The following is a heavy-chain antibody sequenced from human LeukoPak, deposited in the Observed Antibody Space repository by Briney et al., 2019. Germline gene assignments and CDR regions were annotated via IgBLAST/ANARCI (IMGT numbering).Heavy chain of an antibody. J-gene: IGHJ4*02. D-gene: IGHD5-12*01. CDR1: GGSISGYY. V-gene: IGHV4-59*01. CDR3: ARSLGSGLDY. CDR2: IYYSGST. Sequence: SETLSLTCTVSGGSISGYYWSWIRQPPGKGLEWIGYIYYSGSTNYTPSLKSRVIISVDTSKNHFSLKLRSVTAADTAVYYCARSLGSGLDYWGQGTLVTVSS.